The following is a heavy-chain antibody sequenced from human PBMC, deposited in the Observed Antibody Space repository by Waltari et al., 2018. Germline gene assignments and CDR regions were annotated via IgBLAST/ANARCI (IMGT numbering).Heavy chain of an antibody. V-gene: IGHV3-21*01. J-gene: IGHJ6*02. CDR2: ISSSSSYI. CDR3: ARGAELRFLEWTLYGMDV. Sequence: EVQLVESGGGLVKPGGSLRLSCAASGFTFSSYSMTWVRQAPGKGLEWVSSISSSSSYIYYADSVKGRFTISRDNAKNSLYLQMNSLRAEDTAVYYCARGAELRFLEWTLYGMDVWGQGTTVTVSS. D-gene: IGHD3-3*01. CDR1: GFTFSSYS.